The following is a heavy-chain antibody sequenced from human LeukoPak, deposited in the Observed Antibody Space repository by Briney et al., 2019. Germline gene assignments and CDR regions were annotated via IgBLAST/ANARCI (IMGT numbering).Heavy chain of an antibody. V-gene: IGHV4-30-4*01. CDR1: GGSISGGDYY. D-gene: IGHD3-10*01. CDR2: IYYSGST. Sequence: SRTLSLTCTVSGGSISGGDYYWSWIRQPPGKGLEWIGYIYYSGSTYYNPSLKSRVTISVDTSKNQFSLKLSSVTAADTAVYYCARQGRRYGSGSYYRTWGQGTLVTVSS. CDR3: ARQGRRYGSGSYYRT. J-gene: IGHJ5*02.